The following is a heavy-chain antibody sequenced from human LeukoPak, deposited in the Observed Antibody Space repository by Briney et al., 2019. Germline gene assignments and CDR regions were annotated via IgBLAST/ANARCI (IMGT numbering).Heavy chain of an antibody. Sequence: SETLSLTCTVSGGSISSYYWSWIRQPPGKGLEWIGYIYYSGSTNYNPSLKSRVTISVDTSKNQFSLKLSSVTAADTAVYYCARGMAILYYYDSSGYYLDYWGQGTLVTVSS. D-gene: IGHD3-22*01. V-gene: IGHV4-59*01. J-gene: IGHJ4*02. CDR3: ARGMAILYYYDSSGYYLDY. CDR2: IYYSGST. CDR1: GGSISSYY.